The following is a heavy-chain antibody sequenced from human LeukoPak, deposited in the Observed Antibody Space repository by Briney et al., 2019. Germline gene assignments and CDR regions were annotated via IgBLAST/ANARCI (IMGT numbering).Heavy chain of an antibody. CDR2: IYRSGSI. V-gene: IGHV4-4*02. Sequence: SETLSLTCAVSGGSISSSNWWSWVRQPPGKGLEWIGEIYRSGSIKYNPSLQSRVTISIDKSKNQFSLKLSSVTAADTAVYYCARGESGSYYGAFDIWGQGTMVTVSS. CDR1: GGSISSSNW. J-gene: IGHJ3*02. D-gene: IGHD1-26*01. CDR3: ARGESGSYYGAFDI.